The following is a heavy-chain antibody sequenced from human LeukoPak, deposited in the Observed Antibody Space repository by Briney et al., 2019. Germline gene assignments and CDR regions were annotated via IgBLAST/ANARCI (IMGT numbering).Heavy chain of an antibody. V-gene: IGHV3-74*03. CDR2: ISSDGSST. CDR1: GFTFSSYW. D-gene: IGHD2-2*01. J-gene: IGHJ4*02. Sequence: PGGSLRLSCAASGFTFSSYWMHWVRQAPGKGLVWVARISSDGSSTTYADSVRGRFTISRDNAKNTLYLQMNSLRVEDTAVHYCARDLVVTSGYWGQGTLVTVSS. CDR3: ARDLVVTSGY.